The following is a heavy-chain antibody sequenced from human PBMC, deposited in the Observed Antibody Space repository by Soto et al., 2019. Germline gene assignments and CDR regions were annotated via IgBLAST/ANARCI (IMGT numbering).Heavy chain of an antibody. Sequence: GASAKVSCKASGYTFTSYGISWVRQAPGQGLEWMGWISAYNGNTNYAQKLQGRVTMTTDTSTSTAYMELRSLRSDDTAVYYCARVTFIGFRIDAFDIWGQGTMVTVSS. J-gene: IGHJ3*02. V-gene: IGHV1-18*01. D-gene: IGHD1-26*01. CDR1: GYTFTSYG. CDR3: ARVTFIGFRIDAFDI. CDR2: ISAYNGNT.